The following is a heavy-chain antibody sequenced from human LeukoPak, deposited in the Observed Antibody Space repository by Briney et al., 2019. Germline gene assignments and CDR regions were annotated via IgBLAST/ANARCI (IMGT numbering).Heavy chain of an antibody. Sequence: SETLSLTCTVSGGSISSYYWSWIRQPAGKGLEWIGRIYTSGSTNYNPSPKSRVTMSVDTSKNQFSLKLSSVTAADTAVYYCARTTYSHDINYYYYYYMDVWGKGTTVTVSS. CDR3: ARTTYSHDINYYYYYYMDV. V-gene: IGHV4-4*07. D-gene: IGHD4-11*01. CDR2: IYTSGST. J-gene: IGHJ6*03. CDR1: GGSISSYY.